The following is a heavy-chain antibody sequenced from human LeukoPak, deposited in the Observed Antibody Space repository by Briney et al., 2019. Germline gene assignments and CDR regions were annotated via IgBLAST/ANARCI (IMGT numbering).Heavy chain of an antibody. V-gene: IGHV1-69*05. Sequence: AASVKVSCKASGGTFSSYAISWVRQAPGQGLEWMGGIIPIFGTANYAQKFQGRVTITTDESTSTAYMELSSLRSEDTAVYYCARGTYSGSYSVVYWGQGTLVTVSS. CDR1: GGTFSSYA. J-gene: IGHJ4*02. D-gene: IGHD1-26*01. CDR2: IIPIFGTA. CDR3: ARGTYSGSYSVVY.